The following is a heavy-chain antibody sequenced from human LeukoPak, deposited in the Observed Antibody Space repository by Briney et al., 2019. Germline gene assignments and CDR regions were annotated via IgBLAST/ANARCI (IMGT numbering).Heavy chain of an antibody. Sequence: GVSLRLSCEASGYTFRNYWMTWVRQAPGQGLEWVANINQDGSGINYVDSVKGRFTISRDDAKNSLSLQMNSLRAEDTAVYYCARDISLPNYDGFDIWGQGTMVTVSS. J-gene: IGHJ3*02. V-gene: IGHV3-7*05. CDR1: GYTFRNYW. D-gene: IGHD5-24*01. CDR3: ARDISLPNYDGFDI. CDR2: INQDGSGI.